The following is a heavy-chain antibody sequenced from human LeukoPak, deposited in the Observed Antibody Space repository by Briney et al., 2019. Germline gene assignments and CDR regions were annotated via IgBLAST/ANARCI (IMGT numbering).Heavy chain of an antibody. CDR1: GGSISSYY. Sequence: SETLSLTCTVSGGSISSYYWSWIRQPPGKGLEWIGYIYYSGSTNYNPSLKSRVTISVDTSKKQFSLKLSSVTAAATAVYYCAGGWFGAFESWFDPWGQATLVTVSS. CDR3: AGGWFGAFESWFDP. V-gene: IGHV4-59*01. J-gene: IGHJ5*02. CDR2: IYYSGST. D-gene: IGHD3-10*01.